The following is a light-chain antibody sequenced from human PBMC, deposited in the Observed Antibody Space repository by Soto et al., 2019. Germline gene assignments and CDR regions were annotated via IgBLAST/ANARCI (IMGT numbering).Light chain of an antibody. V-gene: IGLV2-14*01. CDR2: EVS. CDR1: SSDVGGYNY. J-gene: IGLJ3*02. Sequence: QSALTQPASVSGSPGQSITISCTGTSSDVGGYNYVSWYQQHPGKAPKLMIYEVSNRPSGVSNRFSGSKSGNTASLTISGLPAEDEADYYCSSDTSRSTRVFGGGTKLTVL. CDR3: SSDTSRSTRV.